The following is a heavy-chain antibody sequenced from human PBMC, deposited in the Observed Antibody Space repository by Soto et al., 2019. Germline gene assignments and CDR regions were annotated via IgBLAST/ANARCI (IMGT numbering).Heavy chain of an antibody. J-gene: IGHJ4*02. D-gene: IGHD1-7*01. CDR2: ISGSGDST. V-gene: IGHV3-23*01. CDR1: GFTFNRYG. Sequence: GSRSLSCAASGFTFNRYGMSWVRQAPGKGLEWVSAISGSGDSTYYADSVKGRFTISRDSSNNTLYLQMNNLRADDTALYFCVKLRLELLYLDSWGLGALVTVSS. CDR3: VKLRLELLYLDS.